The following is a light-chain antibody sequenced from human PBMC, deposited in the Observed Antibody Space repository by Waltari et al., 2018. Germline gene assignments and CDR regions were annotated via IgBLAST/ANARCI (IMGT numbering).Light chain of an antibody. Sequence: QSALTQPRSVSGSPGQSVTISCPGTSSDVGGYNHVSWYQQHPGKAPTLMIYDVSNRPSGVPDRFSGSKSGNTASLTISGLQAEDEADYYCCSYAGSYTFVVFGGGTKLTVL. V-gene: IGLV2-11*01. CDR3: CSYAGSYTFVV. J-gene: IGLJ2*01. CDR2: DVS. CDR1: SSDVGGYNH.